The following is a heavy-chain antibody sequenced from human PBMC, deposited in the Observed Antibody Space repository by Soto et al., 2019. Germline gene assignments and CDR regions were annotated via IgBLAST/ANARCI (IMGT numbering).Heavy chain of an antibody. CDR3: ARATGTLRSRNCDY. Sequence: LSLTCSVSGGSISTVGHYWTWIRQPPGKGLEWIGSTYHTGSTYYSKSLRSRLTMSVDTSKSQFSLRLSSVTAADTAVYYCARATGTLRSRNCDYWGQGSLVTVSS. D-gene: IGHD1-1*01. V-gene: IGHV4-31*03. CDR2: TYHTGST. J-gene: IGHJ4*02. CDR1: GGSISTVGHY.